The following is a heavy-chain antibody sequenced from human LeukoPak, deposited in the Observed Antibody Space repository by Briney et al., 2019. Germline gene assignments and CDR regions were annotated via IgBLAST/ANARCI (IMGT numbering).Heavy chain of an antibody. D-gene: IGHD5-12*01. J-gene: IGHJ5*02. Sequence: ASVKVSCKASGYTFTSYDINWVRQATGQGLEWMGWMNPNSGNTGYAQKFQGRVTMTRNTSISTAYMELSSLRSEDTAVYYCARGRGVATKRDWSDPWGQGTLVTVSS. CDR2: MNPNSGNT. V-gene: IGHV1-8*01. CDR1: GYTFTSYD. CDR3: ARGRGVATKRDWSDP.